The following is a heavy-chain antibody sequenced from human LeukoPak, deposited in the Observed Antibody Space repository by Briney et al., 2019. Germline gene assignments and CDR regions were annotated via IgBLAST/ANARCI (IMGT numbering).Heavy chain of an antibody. CDR2: IYYSGST. J-gene: IGHJ6*02. CDR1: GGSVSSGSYY. Sequence: PSETLSLTCTVSGGSVSSGSYYWSWIRQPPGKGLEWIGYIYYSGSTNYNPSLKSRVTISVDTSKNQFSLKLSFVTAADTAVYYCARGLRYFDWLFSDGMDVWGQGTTVTVSS. CDR3: ARGLRYFDWLFSDGMDV. D-gene: IGHD3-9*01. V-gene: IGHV4-61*01.